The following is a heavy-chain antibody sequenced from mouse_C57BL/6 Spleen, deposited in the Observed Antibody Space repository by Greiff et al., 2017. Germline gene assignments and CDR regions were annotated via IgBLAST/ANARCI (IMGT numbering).Heavy chain of an antibody. V-gene: IGHV14-4*01. Sequence: VQLKQSGAELVRPGASVKLSCTASGFNIKDDYMHWVKQRPEQGLEWIGWIDPENGDTEYASKFQGKATITADTSSNTAYLQLSSLTSEDTAVYYCTTHYDYENWGQGTLVTVSA. CDR1: GFNIKDDY. CDR2: IDPENGDT. J-gene: IGHJ3*01. D-gene: IGHD2-4*01. CDR3: TTHYDYEN.